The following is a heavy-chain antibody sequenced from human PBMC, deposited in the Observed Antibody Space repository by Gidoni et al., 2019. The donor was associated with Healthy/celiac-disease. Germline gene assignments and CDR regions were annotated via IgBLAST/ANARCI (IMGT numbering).Heavy chain of an antibody. V-gene: IGHV3-33*01. Sequence: QVQLVASGGGVVQPGRSLRLSCAASGFTFSSYGMHWVRQAPGKGLEWVAVIWYDGSNKYYADSVKGRFTISRDNSKNTLYLQMNSLRAEDTAVYYCAREQWLLYFDYWGQGTLVTVSS. CDR3: AREQWLLYFDY. D-gene: IGHD6-19*01. CDR2: IWYDGSNK. J-gene: IGHJ4*02. CDR1: GFTFSSYG.